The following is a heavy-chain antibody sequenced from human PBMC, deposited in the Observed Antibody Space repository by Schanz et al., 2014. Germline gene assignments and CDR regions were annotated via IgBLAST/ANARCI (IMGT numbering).Heavy chain of an antibody. CDR1: GYIFINSG. V-gene: IGHV1-18*01. CDR3: ARDRRVFDRDDLYYFDS. J-gene: IGHJ4*02. Sequence: QIQLVQSGPEVKKPGATVKVSCKASGYIFINSGISWVRQAPGQGLEWMGWISVYNHNKEYDQKFQGRVTMTTDTSTSTAYMALTDLRSDETAVYHRARDRRVFDRDDLYYFDSWGQGTLVTVSS. CDR2: ISVYNHNK. D-gene: IGHD1-1*01.